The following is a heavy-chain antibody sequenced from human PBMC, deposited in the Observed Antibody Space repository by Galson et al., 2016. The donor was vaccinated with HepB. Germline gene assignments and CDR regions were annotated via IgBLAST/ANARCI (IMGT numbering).Heavy chain of an antibody. CDR3: AREPWSRLEDNSGWSGGADC. CDR2: INQDGGNK. D-gene: IGHD6-19*01. Sequence: SLRLSCAASGFTFSTYWMGWVRQAPGKGLEWVADINQDGGNKYYVDSVKGRFTISRDNAKNSLYLQMNSLRAEDTAVYFCAREPWSRLEDNSGWSGGADCWGQGTLATVSS. J-gene: IGHJ4*02. CDR1: GFTFSTYW. V-gene: IGHV3-7*01.